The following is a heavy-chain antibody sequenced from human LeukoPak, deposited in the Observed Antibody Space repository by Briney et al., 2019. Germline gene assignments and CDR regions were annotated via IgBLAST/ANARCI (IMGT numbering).Heavy chain of an antibody. Sequence: ASVKVSCNASGYTFTGYYMHWVRQAPGQGLEWMGWINPNSGGTNYAQKFQGRVTMTRDTSISTAYMELSRLRSDDTAVYYCARAHYGSGTDTVDYWGQGTLVTVSS. CDR1: GYTFTGYY. CDR2: INPNSGGT. V-gene: IGHV1-2*02. D-gene: IGHD3-10*01. CDR3: ARAHYGSGTDTVDY. J-gene: IGHJ4*02.